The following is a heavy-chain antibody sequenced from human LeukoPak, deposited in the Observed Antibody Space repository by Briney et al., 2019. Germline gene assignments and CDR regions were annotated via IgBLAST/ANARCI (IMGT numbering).Heavy chain of an antibody. CDR2: ILPFFGTA. J-gene: IGHJ4*02. CDR1: GGTFSSYA. Sequence: SVNVSYKASGGTFSSYAISWVRQAPGQGLEWMGRILPFFGTANYAQKFQGRVTITTDESTSTAYMEMSSLRAEDTAVYYCASYEYSSSSVSFDYWGQGTLVTVSS. V-gene: IGHV1-69*05. CDR3: ASYEYSSSSVSFDY. D-gene: IGHD6-6*01.